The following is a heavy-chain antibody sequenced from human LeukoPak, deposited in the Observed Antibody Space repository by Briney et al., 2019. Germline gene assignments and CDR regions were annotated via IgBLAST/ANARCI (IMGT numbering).Heavy chain of an antibody. CDR2: IYYSGST. CDR1: GGSISSSSYY. D-gene: IGHD1-1*01. Sequence: PSETLSLTCTVSGGSISSSSYYWGWIRQPPGKGLEWIGSIYYSGSTSSNPSLKSRVTISIDTSKNQFSLKLSSVTAADTAVYYCARHERAVNWFDPWGQGTLVTVSS. J-gene: IGHJ5*02. CDR3: ARHERAVNWFDP. V-gene: IGHV4-39*07.